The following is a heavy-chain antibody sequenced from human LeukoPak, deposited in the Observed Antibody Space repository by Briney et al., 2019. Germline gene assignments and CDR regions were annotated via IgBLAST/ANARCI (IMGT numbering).Heavy chain of an antibody. V-gene: IGHV1-18*01. Sequence: ASVKVSCKASGYTFTNYGISWVRQAPGQSLEWMGWINCYNGNTNYAQKFQGRVVMTTDTSTSTAYMELRSLRSDDTAVYYCARDHLESGGIVVVPAARFDPWGQGTLVTVSS. CDR3: ARDHLESGGIVVVPAARFDP. CDR1: GYTFTNYG. D-gene: IGHD2-2*01. J-gene: IGHJ5*02. CDR2: INCYNGNT.